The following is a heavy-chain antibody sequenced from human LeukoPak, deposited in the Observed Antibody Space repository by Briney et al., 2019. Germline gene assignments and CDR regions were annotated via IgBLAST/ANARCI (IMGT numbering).Heavy chain of an antibody. CDR2: MNPNSGNT. V-gene: IGHV1-8*02. Sequence: GASVKVSCKASGYTFTSYDINWVRQAPGQGLEWMGWMNPNSGNTGYAQRFQGRLTLTRDTSISTAYMELSGLRSGGTAVYYCARNVPKTGDFFYWGQGTLVTVSS. J-gene: IGHJ4*02. CDR1: GYTFTSYD. D-gene: IGHD7-27*01. CDR3: ARNVPKTGDFFY.